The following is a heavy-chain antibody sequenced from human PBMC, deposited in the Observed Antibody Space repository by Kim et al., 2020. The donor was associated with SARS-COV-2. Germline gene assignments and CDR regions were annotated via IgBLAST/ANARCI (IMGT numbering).Heavy chain of an antibody. V-gene: IGHV4-4*07. CDR2: YTSGST. CDR3: ATESGY. J-gene: IGHJ4*02. D-gene: IGHD3-10*01. Sequence: YTSGSTNYNPSLKSRVTLSVDMSKNQFSLKLTSVTAADTAVYYCATESGYWGQGTLVTVSS.